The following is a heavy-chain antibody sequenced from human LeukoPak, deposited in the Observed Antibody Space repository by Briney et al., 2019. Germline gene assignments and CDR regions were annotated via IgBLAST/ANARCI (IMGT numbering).Heavy chain of an antibody. CDR1: GYTFTSYT. CDR3: ARGSSTWSNAFDT. V-gene: IGHV1-3*01. J-gene: IGHJ3*02. CDR2: INVDKGNT. Sequence: ASVKVSCKASGYTFTSYTMHWVRLAPGQRLKWMGWINVDKGNTKYSQKFQDRVIISWDTSASTAYMELSSLRSEDTAVFYCARGSSTWSNAFDTWGQGTMVTVSS. D-gene: IGHD6-13*01.